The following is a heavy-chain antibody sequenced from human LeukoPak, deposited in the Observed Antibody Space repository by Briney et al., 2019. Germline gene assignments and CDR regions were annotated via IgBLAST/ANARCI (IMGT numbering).Heavy chain of an antibody. V-gene: IGHV3-30*02. CDR3: AKAAYYYDSSGYSRLDGAFDI. J-gene: IGHJ3*02. Sequence: GGSLRLSCAASGFTFSSYGMHWVRQAPGKGLEWVAFIRSDGSDKYYADSVKGRFTISRDNSKNTLYLQMNSLRAEDTAVYYCAKAAYYYDSSGYSRLDGAFDIWGQGTMVTVSS. D-gene: IGHD3-22*01. CDR1: GFTFSSYG. CDR2: IRSDGSDK.